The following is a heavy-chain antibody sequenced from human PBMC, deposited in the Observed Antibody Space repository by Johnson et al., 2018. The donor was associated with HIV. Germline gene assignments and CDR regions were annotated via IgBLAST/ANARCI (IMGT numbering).Heavy chain of an antibody. J-gene: IGHJ3*02. D-gene: IGHD2-15*01. CDR2: ISYDGSNK. CDR3: AKGDCSGGSCYSFTDAFDI. Sequence: VQLVESGGGVVQPGRSLRLSCAASGFTFSSYAMHWVRQAPGKGLEWVAVISYDGSNKYYADSVKGRFTISRDNSKNTLYLQMNSLRAEDTAVYYCAKGDCSGGSCYSFTDAFDIWGQGTMVTVSS. V-gene: IGHV3-30*04. CDR1: GFTFSSYA.